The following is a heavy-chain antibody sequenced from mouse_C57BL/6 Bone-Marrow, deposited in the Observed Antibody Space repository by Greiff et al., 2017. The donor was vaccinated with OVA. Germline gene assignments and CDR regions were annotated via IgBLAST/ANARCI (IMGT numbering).Heavy chain of an antibody. Sequence: EVQLQESGGGLVKPGGSLKLSCAASGFTFSDYGMHWVRQAPEKGLEWVAYISSGSSTIYYADTVKGRFTISRDNAKNTLFLQMTSLRSEDTAMYYCARSGYYDYYWYFDVWGTGTTVTVSS. CDR2: ISSGSSTI. CDR1: GFTFSDYG. CDR3: ARSGYYDYYWYFDV. D-gene: IGHD2-4*01. J-gene: IGHJ1*03. V-gene: IGHV5-17*01.